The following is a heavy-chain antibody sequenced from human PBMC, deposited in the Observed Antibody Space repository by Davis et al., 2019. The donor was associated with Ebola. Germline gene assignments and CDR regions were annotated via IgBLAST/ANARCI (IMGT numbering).Heavy chain of an antibody. J-gene: IGHJ6*03. CDR3: ARGRVAVLVPAADNYHYYMDV. CDR2: INHSGRT. CDR1: GGSFSGYY. V-gene: IGHV4-34*01. D-gene: IGHD2-2*01. Sequence: MPSETLSLTCAVYGGSFSGYYWSWIRQPPGPGLELIGEINHSGRTNYKPSPMSQVTISADTSKNKFSLKLSSVTAADTAMYYCARGRVAVLVPAADNYHYYMDVWGKGTTVTVSS.